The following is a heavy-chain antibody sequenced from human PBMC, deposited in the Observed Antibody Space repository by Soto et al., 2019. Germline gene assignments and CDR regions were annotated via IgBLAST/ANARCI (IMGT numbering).Heavy chain of an antibody. CDR3: ARDRRRSSSPYYYYGMDV. CDR2: IWYDGSNK. D-gene: IGHD6-13*01. Sequence: GGSLRLSCAASGFTFSSYGMHWVRQAPGKGLEWVAVIWYDGSNKYYADSVKGRFTISRDNSKNTLYLQMNSLRAEDTAVYYCARDRRRSSSPYYYYGMDVWGQGTTVTVSS. CDR1: GFTFSSYG. V-gene: IGHV3-33*01. J-gene: IGHJ6*02.